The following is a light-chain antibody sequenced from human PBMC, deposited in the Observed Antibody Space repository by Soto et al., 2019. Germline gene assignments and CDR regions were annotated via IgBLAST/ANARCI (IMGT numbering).Light chain of an antibody. CDR2: GAS. CDR3: QQYGSSPLT. Sequence: EIVMTQSPATLSVSPGERATLSCRASQSISSNLAWYQQKPGQAPRLLIYGASTRATGIPARFSGSGSGTEFTLSISSLQSQDFALYYCQQYGSSPLTFGGGTTVEIK. V-gene: IGKV3-15*01. J-gene: IGKJ4*01. CDR1: QSISSN.